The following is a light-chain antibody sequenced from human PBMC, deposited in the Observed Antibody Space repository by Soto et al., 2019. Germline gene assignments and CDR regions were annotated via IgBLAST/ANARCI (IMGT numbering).Light chain of an antibody. Sequence: DIQMTQSPSTMSASVGDRFTITCRASQNIIRWVAWYQQRPGKAPXXLIYAASTLESGVPSRFSGSGSGTEFNLTISNLKPEDFVTDDCQQYNSYATFGQGTKVDIK. V-gene: IGKV1-5*03. CDR1: QNIIRW. CDR3: QQYNSYAT. J-gene: IGKJ1*01. CDR2: AAS.